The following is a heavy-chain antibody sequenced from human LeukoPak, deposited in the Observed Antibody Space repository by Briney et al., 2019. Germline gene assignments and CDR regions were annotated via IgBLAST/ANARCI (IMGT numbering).Heavy chain of an antibody. J-gene: IGHJ6*03. CDR2: IYYSGST. D-gene: IGHD3-10*01. Sequence: TSETLSLTCTVSGGSISSSSYYWGWIRQPPGKGLEWIGSIYYSGSTYYNPSLKSRVTISVDTSKNQFSLKLSSVTAADTAVYYCARITITMVRGGSYYYYMDVWGKGTTVTISS. V-gene: IGHV4-39*07. CDR3: ARITITMVRGGSYYYYMDV. CDR1: GGSISSSSYY.